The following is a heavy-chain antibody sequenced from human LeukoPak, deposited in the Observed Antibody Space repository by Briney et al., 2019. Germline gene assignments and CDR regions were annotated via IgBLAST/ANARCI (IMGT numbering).Heavy chain of an antibody. J-gene: IGHJ4*02. CDR2: INHSGST. D-gene: IGHD3-22*01. V-gene: IGHV4-34*01. CDR1: GGSFSGYY. CDR3: ARGSGYYDSSGYYYDY. Sequence: SETLSLTCAVYGGSFSGYYWSWIRQPPGKGLEWIGEINHSGSTNYNPSLKSRVTISVDTSKNQFSLKLSSVTTADTAVYYCARGSGYYDSSGYYYDYWGQGTPVTVSS.